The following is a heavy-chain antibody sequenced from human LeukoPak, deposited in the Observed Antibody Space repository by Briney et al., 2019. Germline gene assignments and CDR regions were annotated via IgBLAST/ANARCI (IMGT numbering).Heavy chain of an antibody. CDR2: IRFDESDK. Sequence: GGSLRLSCAASGFTFSNYGMHWVRQAPGKGLEWVAHIRFDESDKYYADSVKGRFTISRDNAKNSLYLQMDSLRAEDTAFYYCARDVKTYTSGSYDYWGQGTLVTVSS. CDR1: GFTFSNYG. V-gene: IGHV3-33*01. CDR3: ARDVKTYTSGSYDY. D-gene: IGHD3-10*01. J-gene: IGHJ4*02.